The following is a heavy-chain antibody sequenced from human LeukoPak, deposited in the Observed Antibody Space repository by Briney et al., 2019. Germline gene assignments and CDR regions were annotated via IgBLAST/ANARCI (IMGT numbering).Heavy chain of an antibody. J-gene: IGHJ4*02. D-gene: IGHD3-10*01. Sequence: SQTLSLTCTVSGGSISSGDYYWSWIRQPPGKGLEWIGYIYYSGSTYYNPSLKSRVTISVDTSKNQFSLKLSSVTAADTAVYYCARGVGFGVTIYLDYWGQGTLVTVSS. CDR2: IYYSGST. V-gene: IGHV4-30-4*08. CDR1: GGSISSGDYY. CDR3: ARGVGFGVTIYLDY.